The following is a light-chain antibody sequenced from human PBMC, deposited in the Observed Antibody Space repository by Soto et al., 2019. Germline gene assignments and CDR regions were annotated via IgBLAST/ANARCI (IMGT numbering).Light chain of an antibody. V-gene: IGKV3-20*01. J-gene: IGKJ1*01. CDR2: GAS. CDR3: QQYGSAWT. Sequence: EIVLTQSPGTLSLSPGERATLYCRASQSVSSNLAWYQQKPGQAPRLLIYGASSRATGIPDRFSGSGSGTDFTLTISRLEPEDFAVYYCQQYGSAWTFGQGTKVDI. CDR1: QSVSSN.